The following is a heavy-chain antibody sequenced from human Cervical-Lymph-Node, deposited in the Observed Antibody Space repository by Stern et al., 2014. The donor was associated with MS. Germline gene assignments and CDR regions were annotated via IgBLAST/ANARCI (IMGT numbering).Heavy chain of an antibody. J-gene: IGHJ4*02. D-gene: IGHD1-1*01. CDR3: ARDTQLWRD. CDR2: IYYSAST. CDR1: GDSISTYY. V-gene: IGHV4-59*01. Sequence: QLQLQESGPGLVKPSETLSLTCTVSGDSISTYYWSWIRQPPGKGLEWIGYIYYSASTNYNPSLKSRVTISVDTSKNQLSLKLSSVTAADTAVYYCARDTQLWRDWGQGTLVTVSS.